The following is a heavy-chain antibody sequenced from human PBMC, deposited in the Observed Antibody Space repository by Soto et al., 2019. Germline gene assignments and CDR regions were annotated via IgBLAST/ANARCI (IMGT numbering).Heavy chain of an antibody. J-gene: IGHJ4*02. D-gene: IGHD3-10*01. CDR3: ARRIIALENFDS. CDR1: GGSMTSYY. V-gene: IGHV4-59*08. Sequence: QVQLQESGPGLVKPSETLSLTCTVSGGSMTSYYWSWIRQPHGKGLEWIGFIYYTGNTKYNPSLKSRVTISVDKSKNLFSLKLKTVTAADKAVYYCARRIIALENFDSWGQGTVVTVSS. CDR2: IYYTGNT.